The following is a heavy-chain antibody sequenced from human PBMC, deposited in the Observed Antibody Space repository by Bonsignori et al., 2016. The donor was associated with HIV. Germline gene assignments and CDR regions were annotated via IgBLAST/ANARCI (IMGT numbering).Heavy chain of an antibody. D-gene: IGHD6-13*01. Sequence: VRQAPGKGLEWVAVISYDGSNKYYADSVKGRFTISRDNSKNTLYLQMNSLRAEDTAVYYCARDAYSSSWSHFSGTTSYYYYMDVWGKGTTVTVSS. V-gene: IGHV3-30-3*01. CDR2: ISYDGSNK. CDR3: ARDAYSSSWSHFSGTTSYYYYMDV. J-gene: IGHJ6*03.